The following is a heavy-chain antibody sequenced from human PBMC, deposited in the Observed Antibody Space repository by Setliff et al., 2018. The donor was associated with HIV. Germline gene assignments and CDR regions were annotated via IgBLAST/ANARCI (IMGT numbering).Heavy chain of an antibody. Sequence: PSETLSLTCAVYGESFSRYYFTWIRQAPGRGLEWIGEINHSAFTKYNPSLASRVTMSIATSKNQFSLLLSSVTAADTAMYFCARRPGGITRARLDNWGQGTLVTVSS. V-gene: IGHV4-34*01. D-gene: IGHD3-16*01. J-gene: IGHJ4*02. CDR2: INHSAFT. CDR1: GESFSRYY. CDR3: ARRPGGITRARLDN.